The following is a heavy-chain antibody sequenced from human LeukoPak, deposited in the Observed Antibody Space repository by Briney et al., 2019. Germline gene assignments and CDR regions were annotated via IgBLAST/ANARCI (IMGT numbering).Heavy chain of an antibody. V-gene: IGHV4-34*01. D-gene: IGHD3-22*01. CDR1: GGSFSVYY. CDR3: ARGPGYYYDSSGYYYGDFDY. CDR2: INHSGST. J-gene: IGHJ4*02. Sequence: SETLSLTCAVYGGSFSVYYWSWIRQPPGKGLEWIGEINHSGSTNYSPSLKSRVTISVDTSKNQFSLKLSSVTAADTAVYYCARGPGYYYDSSGYYYGDFDYWGQGTLVTVSS.